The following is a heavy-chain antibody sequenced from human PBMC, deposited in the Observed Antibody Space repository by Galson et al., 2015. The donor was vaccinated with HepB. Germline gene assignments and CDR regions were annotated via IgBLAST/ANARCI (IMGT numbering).Heavy chain of an antibody. J-gene: IGHJ4*02. CDR1: GFTFDDYA. V-gene: IGHV3-9*01. Sequence: SLRLSCAASGFTFDDYAMHWVRQAPGKGLEWVSGISWNSGSIGYADSVKGRFTISRDNAKNSLYLQMNSLRAEDTALYYCAKDTFRGTKSAAPGRNFDYWGQGTLVTVSS. CDR2: ISWNSGSI. D-gene: IGHD1-1*01. CDR3: AKDTFRGTKSAAPGRNFDY.